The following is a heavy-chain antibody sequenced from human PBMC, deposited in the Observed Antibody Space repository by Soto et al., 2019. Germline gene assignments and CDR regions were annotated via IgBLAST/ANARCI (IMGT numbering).Heavy chain of an antibody. D-gene: IGHD3-3*01. V-gene: IGHV3-23*01. CDR1: GFTFSSYA. CDR2: ISGSGGSP. Sequence: EVQLLESGGGLVQPGGSLRLSCAASGFTFSSYAMSWVRQAPGKGLEWVSAISGSGGSPYYADSVKGRFTTSRDNSKNALYLQMNGLRARDTAVYFCAKSPGLRLWCGYYRDYLGPGTLVTVSS. J-gene: IGHJ4*02. CDR3: AKSPGLRLWCGYYRDY.